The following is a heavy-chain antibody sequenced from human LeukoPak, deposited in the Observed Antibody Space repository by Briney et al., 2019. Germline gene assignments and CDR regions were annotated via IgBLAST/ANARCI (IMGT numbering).Heavy chain of an antibody. CDR1: GFTFRIYL. D-gene: IGHD6-6*01. J-gene: IGHJ4*02. CDR2: IKQDGSAK. Sequence: GGSLRLSCVVSGFTFRIYLMTWVRQAPGKGLEGVANIKQDGSAKYYVDSVKGRFTISRDNAKNSLYLQMNSLRAEDTAVYYCAHYSSSQGSLDYWGQGTLVTVSS. CDR3: AHYSSSQGSLDY. V-gene: IGHV3-7*01.